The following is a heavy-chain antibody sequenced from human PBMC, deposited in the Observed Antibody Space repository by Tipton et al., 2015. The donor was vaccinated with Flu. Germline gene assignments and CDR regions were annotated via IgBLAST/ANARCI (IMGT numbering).Heavy chain of an antibody. J-gene: IGHJ5*01. Sequence: TLSLTCTVSGGSISSSSYYWGWIRQPPGKGLEWIGSIYYSGSTYYNPSLKSRVTISVDTSKNQFSLKLSPVTAADTAVYYCARRDYSNYVSEPKNWFDSWGQGILVTVSS. D-gene: IGHD4-11*01. CDR2: IYYSGST. CDR3: ARRDYSNYVSEPKNWFDS. CDR1: GGSISSSSYY. V-gene: IGHV4-39*01.